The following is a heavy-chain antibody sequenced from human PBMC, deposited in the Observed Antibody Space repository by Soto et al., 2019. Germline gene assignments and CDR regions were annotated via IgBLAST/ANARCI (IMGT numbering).Heavy chain of an antibody. J-gene: IGHJ4*02. CDR2: ISHDGSNK. CDR3: AKGKYYDSSGYYYDY. Sequence: GSLRLSCAASGFTFRNYGMHWVRQAPGKGLEWVAVISHDGSNKYYADSVKGRFTISRDNSKNTLDLQMDSLRAEDTAVYYCAKGKYYDSSGYYYDYWGQGTLVTVSS. V-gene: IGHV3-30*18. CDR1: GFTFRNYG. D-gene: IGHD3-22*01.